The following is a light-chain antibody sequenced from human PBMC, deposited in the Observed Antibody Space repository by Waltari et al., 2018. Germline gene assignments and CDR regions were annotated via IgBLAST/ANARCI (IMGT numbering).Light chain of an antibody. CDR1: QSILHSNGNTY. CDR3: MEGTHFPPK. J-gene: IGKJ1*01. CDR2: KVS. V-gene: IGKV2-30*02. Sequence: DVLMTQSPLSLPITPGQPASMTCRSNQSILHSNGNTYLSWFLQKAGQPPRRLIYKVSNRDSGVPDRFSGSGAGTEFTLKISRVEAEDVGIYYCMEGTHFPPKFGQGTKVEIK.